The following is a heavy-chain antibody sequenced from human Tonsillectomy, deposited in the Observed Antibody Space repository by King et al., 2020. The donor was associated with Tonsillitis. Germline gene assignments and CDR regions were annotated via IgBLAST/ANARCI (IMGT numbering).Heavy chain of an antibody. D-gene: IGHD6-19*01. CDR2: SYQTGTA. CDR1: GYSISSGYY. V-gene: IGHV4-38-2*01. J-gene: IGHJ4*02. CDR3: ARAGYGSAWSFDF. Sequence: QLRESGPGLVKPSETLSLTCAVSGYSISSGYYWGWIRQPPGKGLEWIGYSYQTGTAYYTPSLKGRVTTSVDTSKNQFFLRLSSVTAADTAIYYCARAGYGSAWSFDFWGQGTLVTVSS.